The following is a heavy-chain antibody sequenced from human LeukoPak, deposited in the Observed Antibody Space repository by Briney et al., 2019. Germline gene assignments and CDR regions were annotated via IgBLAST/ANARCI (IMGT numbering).Heavy chain of an antibody. D-gene: IGHD5-12*01. CDR1: GYTLTELS. V-gene: IGHV1-24*01. CDR3: ATPVARNYYFDY. CDR2: FDPEDGET. Sequence: GASVKVSCKVSGYTLTELSMHWVRQAPGKGLERMGGFDPEDGETIYAQKFQGRVTMTEDTSTDTAYMELSSLRSEDTAVYYCATPVARNYYFDYWGQGTLVTVSS. J-gene: IGHJ4*02.